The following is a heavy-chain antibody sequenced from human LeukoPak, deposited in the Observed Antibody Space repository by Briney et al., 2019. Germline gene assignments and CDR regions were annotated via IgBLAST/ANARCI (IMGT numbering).Heavy chain of an antibody. CDR3: ARSSSASCFY. J-gene: IGHJ4*02. Sequence: GGSLRLSCAASGFTFSSFWMHWVRQAPGKGLVWVSRINGDGSSTSYADSVKGRFTVSRDNAKNTLYLQMNSLRAEDTAVYYCARSSSASCFYWGQGTLVTVSS. D-gene: IGHD2-2*01. CDR1: GFTFSSFW. V-gene: IGHV3-74*01. CDR2: INGDGSST.